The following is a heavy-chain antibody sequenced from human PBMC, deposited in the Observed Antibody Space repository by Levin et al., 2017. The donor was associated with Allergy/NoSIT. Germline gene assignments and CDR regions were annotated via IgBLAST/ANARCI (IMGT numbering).Heavy chain of an antibody. CDR3: ARGGLGDCSGGSCSLPG. J-gene: IGHJ4*02. V-gene: IGHV3-21*06. Sequence: GGSLRLSCAASGFTFSRYSMNWVRQAPGKGLEWVSSISSSSTYIYYADSLKGRFTISRDNAKNSLYLQMNSLRAEDTAVYYCARGGLGDCSGGSCSLPGWGQGTLVTVSS. D-gene: IGHD2-15*01. CDR1: GFTFSRYS. CDR2: ISSSSTYI.